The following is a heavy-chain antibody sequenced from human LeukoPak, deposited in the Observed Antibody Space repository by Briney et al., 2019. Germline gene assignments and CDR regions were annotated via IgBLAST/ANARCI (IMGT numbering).Heavy chain of an antibody. J-gene: IGHJ4*02. V-gene: IGHV3-33*01. CDR3: ARDGYTYYYDSSGYPRY. Sequence: GSLRLSCAASGFTFSSYGMHWVRQAPGKGLEWAAVIWYGGSNKYYADSVKGRFTISRDNSKNTLYLQMNSLRAEDTAVYYCARDGYTYYYDSSGYPRYWGQGTLVTVSS. CDR2: IWYGGSNK. D-gene: IGHD3-22*01. CDR1: GFTFSSYG.